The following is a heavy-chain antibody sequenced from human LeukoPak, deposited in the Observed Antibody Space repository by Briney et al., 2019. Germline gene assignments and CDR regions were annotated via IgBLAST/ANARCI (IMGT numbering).Heavy chain of an antibody. D-gene: IGHD3-3*01. J-gene: IGHJ5*02. CDR1: GYTFTGYY. CDR3: ARAPPAITIFGVVGNWFDP. CDR2: INPNSGGT. Sequence: ASVKVSCKASGYTFTGYYMHWVRQAPGQGLEWMGWINPNSGGTNYAQKFQGRVTMTRDTSISTAYMELSRLRSDDTAVYYCARAPPAITIFGVVGNWFDPWGQGTLVTVSS. V-gene: IGHV1-2*02.